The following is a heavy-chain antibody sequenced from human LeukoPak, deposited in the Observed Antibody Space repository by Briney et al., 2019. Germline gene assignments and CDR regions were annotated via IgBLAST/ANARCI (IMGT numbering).Heavy chain of an antibody. CDR2: IYYSGST. CDR1: GGSISSSSYY. Sequence: KPSEILSLTCTVSGGSISSSSYYWGWIRQPPGKGLEWIGSIYYSGSTNYNPSLQSRVTISVDTSKNQFSLKLSSLTAADTAVYYCARGGYDSGTYKYWYFDLWGRGTLVTVSS. V-gene: IGHV4-39*07. J-gene: IGHJ2*01. D-gene: IGHD3-10*01. CDR3: ARGGYDSGTYKYWYFDL.